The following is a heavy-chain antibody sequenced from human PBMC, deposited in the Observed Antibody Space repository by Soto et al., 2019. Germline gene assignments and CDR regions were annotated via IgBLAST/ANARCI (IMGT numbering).Heavy chain of an antibody. V-gene: IGHV1-46*01. CDR2: INPSGGST. D-gene: IGHD6-13*01. J-gene: IGHJ5*02. Sequence: GASVKVSCKASGYTFTSYYMHWVRQAPGQGLEWMGIINPSGGSTSYAQKFQGRVTMTRDTSTSTVYMELSSLRSEDTAVYYCASHPYKQQPPGSWGQGTLVTVSS. CDR1: GYTFTSYY. CDR3: ASHPYKQQPPGS.